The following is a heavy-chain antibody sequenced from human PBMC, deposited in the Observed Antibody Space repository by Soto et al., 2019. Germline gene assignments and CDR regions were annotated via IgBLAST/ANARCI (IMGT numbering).Heavy chain of an antibody. V-gene: IGHV4-59*01. J-gene: IGHJ4*02. CDR3: ARSQSFDGSIYHYYFDI. CDR1: GGSIGSFY. D-gene: IGHD3-3*02. Sequence: PSATLSLTCTVSGGSIGSFYWSWIRQSPGGTLEWIGYIYASRATTYNPSLESRITMSVDIPNNEFYLDLTSVTAADTAGYYGARSQSFDGSIYHYYFDIWGPGTLVTVSS. CDR2: IYASRAT.